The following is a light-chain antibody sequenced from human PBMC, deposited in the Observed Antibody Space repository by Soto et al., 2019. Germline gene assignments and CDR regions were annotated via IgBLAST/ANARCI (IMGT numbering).Light chain of an antibody. CDR3: QQYKDYAET. CDR2: KAS. Sequence: DIQLTQSPSTLSASVGDRVTITCRASQTINHWLAWYQQKPGKAPKLLIYKASSLESGVPSRFSGSVSGTELPLTLSRLQSDDFATYYCQQYKDYAETFGQGNKVEIK. V-gene: IGKV1-5*03. J-gene: IGKJ1*01. CDR1: QTINHW.